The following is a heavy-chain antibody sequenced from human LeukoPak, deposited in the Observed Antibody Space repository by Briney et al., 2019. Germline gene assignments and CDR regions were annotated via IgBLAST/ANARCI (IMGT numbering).Heavy chain of an antibody. D-gene: IGHD6-13*01. CDR1: GGSIGSSSYY. CDR2: IYTSGST. Sequence: TSETLSLTCTVSGGSIGSSSYYWGWIRQPPGKGLEWIGRIYTSGSTNYNPSLKSRVTMSVDTSKNQFSLKLSSVTAADTAVYYCARIQSRGLDYWGQGTLVTVSS. CDR3: ARIQSRGLDY. V-gene: IGHV4-61*02. J-gene: IGHJ4*02.